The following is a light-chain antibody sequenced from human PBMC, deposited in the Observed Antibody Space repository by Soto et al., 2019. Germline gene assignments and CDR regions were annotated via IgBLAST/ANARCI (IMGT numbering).Light chain of an antibody. J-gene: IGLJ1*01. CDR2: DVS. CDR3: SSYTGGSPPYV. Sequence: QSALTQPASVYGSPGQSITISCTGTSSDVGGYNYVSWYQQHPGKAPKFMIYDVSNRPSGVSNRFSASKSGNTASLTISGLQAEDEADYYCSSYTGGSPPYVFGTGTKLTVL. V-gene: IGLV2-14*03. CDR1: SSDVGGYNY.